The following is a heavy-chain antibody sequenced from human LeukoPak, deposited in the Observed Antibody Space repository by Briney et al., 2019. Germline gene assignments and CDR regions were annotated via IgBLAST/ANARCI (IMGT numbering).Heavy chain of an antibody. Sequence: GASVKVSCKASGYTLTSYDINWVRQATGQGLEWMGWMNPNSGNTGYAQKFQGRVTMTRNTSISTAYMGLSSLRSEDTAVYYCAREGVSIAVAGTEGHYYYYYMDVWGKGTTVTVSS. V-gene: IGHV1-8*01. D-gene: IGHD6-19*01. J-gene: IGHJ6*03. CDR3: AREGVSIAVAGTEGHYYYYYMDV. CDR1: GYTLTSYD. CDR2: MNPNSGNT.